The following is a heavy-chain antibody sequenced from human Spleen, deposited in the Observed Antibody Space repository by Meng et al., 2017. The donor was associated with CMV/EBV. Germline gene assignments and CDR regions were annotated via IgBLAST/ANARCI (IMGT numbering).Heavy chain of an antibody. CDR3: ARRYYDVLTGYYYFDQ. Sequence: SVKVSCKASGGTFSSYAISWVRQAPGQGLEWMGGIIPIFGTANYAQKFQGRVTITTDESTSTAYMELSSLRSDDTAVYYCARRYYDVLTGYYYFDQWGQGTQVTVSS. J-gene: IGHJ4*02. CDR1: GGTFSSYA. V-gene: IGHV1-69*05. CDR2: IIPIFGTA. D-gene: IGHD3-9*01.